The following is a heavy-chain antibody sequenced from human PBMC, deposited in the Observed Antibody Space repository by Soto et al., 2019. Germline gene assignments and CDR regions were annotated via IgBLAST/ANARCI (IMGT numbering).Heavy chain of an antibody. Sequence: GGSLRLSCAASGFTFSSYAMHWVRQAPGKGLEWVAVISYDGSNKYYADSVKGRFTISRDNSKNTLYLQMNSLRAEDTAVYYCARDRPKSITIFGVVIMGNGMDVWGQGTTVTVSS. D-gene: IGHD3-3*01. V-gene: IGHV3-30-3*01. CDR1: GFTFSSYA. CDR3: ARDRPKSITIFGVVIMGNGMDV. CDR2: ISYDGSNK. J-gene: IGHJ6*02.